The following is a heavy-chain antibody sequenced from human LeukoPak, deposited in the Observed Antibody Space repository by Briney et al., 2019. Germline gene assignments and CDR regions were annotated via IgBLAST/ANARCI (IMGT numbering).Heavy chain of an antibody. J-gene: IGHJ4*02. CDR3: AKEGSGSYPELAY. D-gene: IGHD1-26*01. Sequence: PGESLRLSCAASGFTLYDYTLHWVRQAPGKGLEWVSLISWDSTNNYYADSVKGRFTISRDNRKKSLDLQMNSLRTEDTAFYYCAKEGSGSYPELAYWGQGTLVTVSS. CDR1: GFTLYDYT. V-gene: IGHV3-43*01. CDR2: ISWDSTNN.